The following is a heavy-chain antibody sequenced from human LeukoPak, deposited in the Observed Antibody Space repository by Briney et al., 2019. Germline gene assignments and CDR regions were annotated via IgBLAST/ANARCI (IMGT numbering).Heavy chain of an antibody. CDR2: ISSSSSYI. CDR3: ARDRVVPAAQDQKNYLDY. CDR1: GFTFSSYS. D-gene: IGHD2-2*01. J-gene: IGHJ4*02. Sequence: GGSLGLSCAASGFTFSSYSMNWVRQAPGKGLEWVSSISSSSSYIYYADSVKGRFTISRDNAKNSLYLQMNSLRAEDTAVYYCARDRVVPAAQDQKNYLDYWGQGTLVTVSS. V-gene: IGHV3-21*01.